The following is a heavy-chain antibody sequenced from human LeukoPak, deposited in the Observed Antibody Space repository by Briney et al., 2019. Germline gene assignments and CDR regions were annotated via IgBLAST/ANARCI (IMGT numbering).Heavy chain of an antibody. D-gene: IGHD3-3*01. V-gene: IGHV4-34*01. Sequence: SETLSLTCAVYGGSFSGYYWSWIRQPPGKGLEWIGEIDHSGSTNYNPSLKSRVTISVDTSKNQFSLKLSSVTAADTAVYYCASRPVIYDFWSGVPFDYWGQGTLVTVSS. CDR3: ASRPVIYDFWSGVPFDY. CDR1: GGSFSGYY. J-gene: IGHJ4*02. CDR2: IDHSGST.